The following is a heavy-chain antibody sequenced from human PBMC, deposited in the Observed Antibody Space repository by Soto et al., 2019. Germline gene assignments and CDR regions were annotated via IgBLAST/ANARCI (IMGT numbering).Heavy chain of an antibody. V-gene: IGHV4-39*01. CDR1: GGSISSSSYY. Sequence: SETLSLTCTVSGGSISSSSYYWGWIRQPPGKGLEWIGSIYYSGSTYYNPSLKSRVTISVDTSKNQFSLKLSSVTAADTAVYYCARRGPIKQGKYNWFDPWGQGTLVTVSS. CDR3: ARRGPIKQGKYNWFDP. J-gene: IGHJ5*02. CDR2: IYYSGST. D-gene: IGHD2-21*01.